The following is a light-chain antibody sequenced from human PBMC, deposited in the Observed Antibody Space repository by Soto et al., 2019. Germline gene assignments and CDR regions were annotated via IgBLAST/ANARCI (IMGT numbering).Light chain of an antibody. CDR2: EGS. CDR3: CSYAGSSTLYVV. Sequence: QSALTQPASVSGSPGQSITISCTGTSSDVGSDNLVSWYQQHPGKAPKLMIYEGSKRPSGVSNRFSGSKSGNTASLTISGLQAEDEADYYCCSYAGSSTLYVVFGGGTKLTVL. J-gene: IGLJ2*01. V-gene: IGLV2-23*01. CDR1: SSDVGSDNL.